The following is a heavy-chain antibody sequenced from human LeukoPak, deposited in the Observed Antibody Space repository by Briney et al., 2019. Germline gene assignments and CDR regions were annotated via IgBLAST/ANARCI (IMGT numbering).Heavy chain of an antibody. J-gene: IGHJ4*02. V-gene: IGHV3-23*01. CDR1: GFTFSSYA. Sequence: GGSLRLSCAASGFTFSSYAMSWVRQAPGKALECVSAITGSGGSTYYADSVKGRFTISRDNSKNTLYLQMNSLRAEDTAVYYCAKDQGGYCSSTSCYSFDYWGQGTLVTVSS. CDR3: AKDQGGYCSSTSCYSFDY. D-gene: IGHD2-2*02. CDR2: ITGSGGST.